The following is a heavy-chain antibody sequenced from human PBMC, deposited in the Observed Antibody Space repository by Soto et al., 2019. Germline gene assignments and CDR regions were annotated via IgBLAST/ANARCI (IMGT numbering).Heavy chain of an antibody. J-gene: IGHJ4*02. CDR3: AKSRAPMIVVVIPDY. CDR1: GFTFSSYA. CDR2: ISGSGGST. Sequence: GGSLRLSCAASGFTFSSYAMSWVRQAPGKGLEWVSAISGSGGSTYYADSVKGRFTISRDNSKNTLYLQMNSLRAEDTAIYYCAKSRAPMIVVVIPDYWAQGSLDTVSS. D-gene: IGHD3-22*01. V-gene: IGHV3-23*01.